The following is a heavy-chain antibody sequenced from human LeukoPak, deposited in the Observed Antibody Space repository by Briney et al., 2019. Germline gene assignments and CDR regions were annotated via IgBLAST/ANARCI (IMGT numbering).Heavy chain of an antibody. J-gene: IGHJ2*01. CDR3: AKDRTVGASYWYFDL. CDR2: ISSSSSGGNT. Sequence: GGSLRLSCVASGVTLSNYAMSWARQAPGKGLEWVSGISSSSSGGNTYYADSVKGRFTISRDSSRNTLFLHMSTLRAEDTAIYYCAKDRTVGASYWYFDLWGRGTLVTVSS. CDR1: GVTLSNYA. V-gene: IGHV3-23*01. D-gene: IGHD1-26*01.